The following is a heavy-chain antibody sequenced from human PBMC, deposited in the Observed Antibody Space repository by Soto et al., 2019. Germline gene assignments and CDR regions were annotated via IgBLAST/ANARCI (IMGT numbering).Heavy chain of an antibody. Sequence: ASVKVSCKASGYTFTSYDINWVRQATGQGLEWMGWMNPNSGNTGYAQKFQGRVTMTRNTSISTAYMELSSLRSEDTAVYYCARGLEVLLWCGELLYGVNWFDPWGKGTLVTVPS. CDR2: MNPNSGNT. CDR3: ARGLEVLLWCGELLYGVNWFDP. CDR1: GYTFTSYD. J-gene: IGHJ5*02. D-gene: IGHD3-10*01. V-gene: IGHV1-8*01.